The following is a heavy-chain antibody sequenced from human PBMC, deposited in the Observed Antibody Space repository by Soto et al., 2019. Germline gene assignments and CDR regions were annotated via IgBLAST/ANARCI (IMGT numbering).Heavy chain of an antibody. V-gene: IGHV1-46*01. CDR2: INPSGGST. J-gene: IGHJ5*02. CDR3: ARDVTAVNWFDP. Sequence: ASVKVSCKASGYTFTSCYMHCVRQAPGQGLEWMGIINPSGGSTSYAQKFQGRVTMTRDTSTSTVYMELSSLRSEDTAVYYCARDVTAVNWFDPWGQGTLVTVSS. D-gene: IGHD2-21*02. CDR1: GYTFTSCY.